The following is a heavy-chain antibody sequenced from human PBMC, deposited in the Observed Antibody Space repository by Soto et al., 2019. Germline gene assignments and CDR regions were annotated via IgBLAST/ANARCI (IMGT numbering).Heavy chain of an antibody. CDR3: ARVGGIAAAGTG. J-gene: IGHJ4*02. Sequence: QVQLQQWGAGLLKPSETLSLTCAVYGGSFSGYYWSWIRQPPGKGLEWIGEINHSGSTNYNPSLKSRVTISVDTSKHQFSLKLSSVTAADTAVYYCARVGGIAAAGTGWGQGTLVTVSS. V-gene: IGHV4-34*01. CDR2: INHSGST. CDR1: GGSFSGYY. D-gene: IGHD6-13*01.